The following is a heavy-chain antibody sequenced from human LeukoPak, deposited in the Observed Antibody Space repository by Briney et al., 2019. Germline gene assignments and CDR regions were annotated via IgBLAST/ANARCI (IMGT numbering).Heavy chain of an antibody. D-gene: IGHD3-3*01. CDR1: GLTFSSHW. V-gene: IGHV3-30*18. J-gene: IGHJ4*02. CDR2: ISYDGSNK. CDR3: AKDRTIFGVGEIDY. Sequence: GGSLRLSCAASGLTFSSHWMHWVRQAPGKGLEWVAVISYDGSNKYYADSVKGRFTISRDNSKNTLYLQADSLRAEDTAVYYCAKDRTIFGVGEIDYWGQGALVTVSS.